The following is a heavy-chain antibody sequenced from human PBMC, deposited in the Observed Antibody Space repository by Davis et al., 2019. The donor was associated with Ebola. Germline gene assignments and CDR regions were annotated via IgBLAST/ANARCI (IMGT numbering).Heavy chain of an antibody. Sequence: GESLKISCAASGFTFSSYGMHWVRQAPGKGLEWVAVIWYDGSNKYYADSVKGRFTISRDNSKNTLYLQMNSLRDEDTAVYYCARDWYCSSTSCSLGYWGQGTLVTVSS. V-gene: IGHV3-33*01. CDR3: ARDWYCSSTSCSLGY. CDR1: GFTFSSYG. CDR2: IWYDGSNK. J-gene: IGHJ4*02. D-gene: IGHD2-2*01.